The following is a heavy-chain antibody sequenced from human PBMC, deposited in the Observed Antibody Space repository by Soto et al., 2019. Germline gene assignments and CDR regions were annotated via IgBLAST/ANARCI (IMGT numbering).Heavy chain of an antibody. Sequence: GGSLRLSCAASGFNFSSYAMYWVRQAPGKGLEYVSAISSNGGSTYYANSVKGRFTISRDNSKNTLYLQMGSLRAEDMAVYYCARTSQYYFDYWGQGTLVTVSS. CDR2: ISSNGGST. V-gene: IGHV3-64*01. CDR3: ARTSQYYFDY. J-gene: IGHJ4*02. CDR1: GFNFSSYA.